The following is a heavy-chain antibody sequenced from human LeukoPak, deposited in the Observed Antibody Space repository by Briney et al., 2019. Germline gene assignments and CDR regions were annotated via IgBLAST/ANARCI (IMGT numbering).Heavy chain of an antibody. J-gene: IGHJ4*02. V-gene: IGHV3-30*18. Sequence: GASVRLSCAASGFTFSSYALHWVRRAPGKGLEWVTLISYDGNNKYYAESVKGRFTISRDNSKNTLYLQMNSLTTDDTAIYYCAKSRAGGYLRAFDFWGQGALVTVSS. CDR2: ISYDGNNK. CDR3: AKSRAGGYLRAFDF. D-gene: IGHD5-18*01. CDR1: GFTFSSYA.